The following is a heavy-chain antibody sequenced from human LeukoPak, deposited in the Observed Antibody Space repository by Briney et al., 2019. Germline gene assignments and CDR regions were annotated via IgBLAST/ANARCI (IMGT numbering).Heavy chain of an antibody. V-gene: IGHV3-7*03. D-gene: IGHD6-6*01. CDR1: RFTFGGFW. CDR3: ARSSYSSSSSV. Sequence: PGGSLRLSCAVSRFTFGGFWMSWSRQAPGKGLEWVASINSDGSEGYYADVVKGRFTISRDNAKNSLYLQINSLRAEDTAMYYCARSSYSSSSSVWGQGTMVTVSS. CDR2: INSDGSEG. J-gene: IGHJ3*01.